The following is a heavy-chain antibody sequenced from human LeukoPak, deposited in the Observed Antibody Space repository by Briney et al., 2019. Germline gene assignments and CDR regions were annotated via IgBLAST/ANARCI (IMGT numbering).Heavy chain of an antibody. V-gene: IGHV3-11*04. J-gene: IGHJ6*02. CDR3: AREFEDTTAIYYFYGMDV. CDR1: GFTFSDYY. D-gene: IGHD5-18*01. CDR2: ISSSGSTI. Sequence: PGGSLRLSCAASGFTFSDYYMSWIRQAPGKGLEWVSYISSSGSTIYYADSVKGRFTISRDNSKNTLYLQMNSLRAEDTAVYYCAREFEDTTAIYYFYGMDVWGQGTTVTVSS.